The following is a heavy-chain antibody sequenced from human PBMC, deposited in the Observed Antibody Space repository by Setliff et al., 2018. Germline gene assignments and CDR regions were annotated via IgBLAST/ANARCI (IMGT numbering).Heavy chain of an antibody. CDR1: GGSISSGSYY. CDR3: ARVSQYSSGWYYYYYYGMDV. CDR2: IYTSGST. V-gene: IGHV4-61*09. Sequence: SETLSLTCTVSGGSISSGSYYWSWIRQPAGKGLEWIGHIYTSGSTNYNPSLKSRVTISVDTSKNQFSLKLSSVTAADTAVYYCARVSQYSSGWYYYYYYGMDVWGQGTTVTVS. J-gene: IGHJ6*02. D-gene: IGHD6-19*01.